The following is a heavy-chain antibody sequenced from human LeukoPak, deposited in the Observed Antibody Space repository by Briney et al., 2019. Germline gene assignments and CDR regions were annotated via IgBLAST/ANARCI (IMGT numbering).Heavy chain of an antibody. D-gene: IGHD1-26*01. Sequence: GGSLRPSCAASGFTFSTYAMSWVRQAPGKGLEWVSGISDSGVRTHYADSVKGRFTISRDNSKNTLYLQMNSLRAEDTAVYHCASGSYYEDYFDYWGQGILVTVSS. CDR3: ASGSYYEDYFDY. CDR2: ISDSGVRT. V-gene: IGHV3-23*01. J-gene: IGHJ4*02. CDR1: GFTFSTYA.